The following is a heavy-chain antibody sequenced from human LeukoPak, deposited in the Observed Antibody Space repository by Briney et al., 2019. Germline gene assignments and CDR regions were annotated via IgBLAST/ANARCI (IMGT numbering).Heavy chain of an antibody. D-gene: IGHD3-3*01. Sequence: GGSLRLSCAASGFTFSSYSMNWVRRAPGKGLEWVSSISSSSSYIYYADSVKGRFTISRDNAKNSLYLQMNSLRAEDTAVYYCARVYYDFWSGYYDYWGQGTLVTVSS. CDR2: ISSSSSYI. J-gene: IGHJ4*02. CDR1: GFTFSSYS. V-gene: IGHV3-21*01. CDR3: ARVYYDFWSGYYDY.